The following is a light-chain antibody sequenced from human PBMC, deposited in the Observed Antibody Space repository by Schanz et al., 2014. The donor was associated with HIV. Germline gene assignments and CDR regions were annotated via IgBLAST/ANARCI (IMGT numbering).Light chain of an antibody. CDR1: SSNIGSNY. CDR2: RNN. Sequence: QSVLTQPPSASGTPGQRVTISCSGSSSNIGSNYVYWHQQLPGTAPKLLIYRNNQRPSGVPDRFSGSKSGTSASLAISGLRSEDEADYYCAAWDDSLRGWVSGGGTKLTVL. CDR3: AAWDDSLRGWV. J-gene: IGLJ3*02. V-gene: IGLV1-47*01.